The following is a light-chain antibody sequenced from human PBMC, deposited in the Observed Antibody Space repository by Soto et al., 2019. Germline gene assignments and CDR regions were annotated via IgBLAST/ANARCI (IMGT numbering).Light chain of an antibody. J-gene: IGKJ5*01. CDR2: ATS. CDR1: ENVRTF. CDR3: QQRYNWPVT. V-gene: IGKV3-11*01. Sequence: DIVVTQTPLSSPVTLGQPATLSCRASENVRTFVDWYQQKPGQAPRLLIYATSHRATGIPARFSGSGSGTDFTLTISSLEPEDFAVYYCQQRYNWPVTFGQGTRLEIK.